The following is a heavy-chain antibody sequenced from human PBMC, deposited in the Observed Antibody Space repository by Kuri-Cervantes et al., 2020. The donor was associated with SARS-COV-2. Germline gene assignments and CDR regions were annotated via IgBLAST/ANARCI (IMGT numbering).Heavy chain of an antibody. J-gene: IGHJ4*02. V-gene: IGHV1-2*02. Sequence: ASVKVSCKASGYTFTGYYMHWVRQAPGQGLEWMGGINPNSGGTNYAQKFQGRVTMTRDTSISTAYMELSRLRSDDTAVYYCARDMGALVVDTLDYWGQGTLVTVSS. CDR3: ARDMGALVVDTLDY. CDR2: INPNSGGT. CDR1: GYTFTGYY. D-gene: IGHD1-26*01.